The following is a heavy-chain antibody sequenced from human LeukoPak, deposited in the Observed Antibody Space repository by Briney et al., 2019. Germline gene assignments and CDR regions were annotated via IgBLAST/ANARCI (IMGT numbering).Heavy chain of an antibody. CDR2: ISAYNGNT. CDR3: ARDSLPGYSSSWSTFDY. V-gene: IGHV1-18*01. D-gene: IGHD6-13*01. CDR1: GYTFTSYG. J-gene: IGHJ4*02. Sequence: GASVKVSCKXSGYTFTSYGISWVRQSPGQGLEWMGWISAYNGNTNYAQKLQGRVTMTTDTSTSTAYMELRSLRSDDTAVYYCARDSLPGYSSSWSTFDYWGQGTLVTVSS.